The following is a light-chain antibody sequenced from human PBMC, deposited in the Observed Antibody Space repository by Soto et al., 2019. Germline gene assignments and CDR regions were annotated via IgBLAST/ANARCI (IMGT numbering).Light chain of an antibody. CDR2: DAS. CDR3: QHYNTYPWT. Sequence: DIQMTQSPSTLSASVGDRVTITCRASQNINRWLAWYQHKPGKAPKVLIYDASSLESGVPSSFSGSGSGTEFTLTISSLQPDDFATYYCQHYNTYPWTFGQGTK. J-gene: IGKJ1*01. V-gene: IGKV1-5*01. CDR1: QNINRW.